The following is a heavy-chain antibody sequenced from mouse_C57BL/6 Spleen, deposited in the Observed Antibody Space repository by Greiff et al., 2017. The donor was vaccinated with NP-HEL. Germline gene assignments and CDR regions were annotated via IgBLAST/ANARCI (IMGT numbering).Heavy chain of an antibody. CDR3: ARGNYGYYAMDY. CDR1: GYSITSGYD. J-gene: IGHJ4*01. D-gene: IGHD2-1*01. CDR2: ISYSGST. Sequence: EVKLVESGPGMVKPSQSLSLTCTVTGYSITSGYDWHWIRHFPGNKLEWMGYISYSGSTNYNPSLKSRISITHDTSKNHFFLKLNSVTTEDTATYYCARGNYGYYAMDYWGQGTSVTVSS. V-gene: IGHV3-1*01.